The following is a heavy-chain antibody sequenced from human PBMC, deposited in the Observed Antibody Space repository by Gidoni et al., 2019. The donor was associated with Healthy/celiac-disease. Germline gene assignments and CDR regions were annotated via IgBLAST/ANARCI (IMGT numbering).Heavy chain of an antibody. V-gene: IGHV4-59*01. D-gene: IGHD2-15*01. J-gene: IGHJ4*02. Sequence: QVQLQESGPGLVKPSETLSLPCTVSGGSISSYYWSWIRQPPGKGLEWIGYIYYSGSTNYNPSLKSRVTISVDTSKNQFSLKLSSVTAADTAVYYCARGGRRYFDYWGQGTLVTVSS. CDR3: ARGGRRYFDY. CDR2: IYYSGST. CDR1: GGSISSYY.